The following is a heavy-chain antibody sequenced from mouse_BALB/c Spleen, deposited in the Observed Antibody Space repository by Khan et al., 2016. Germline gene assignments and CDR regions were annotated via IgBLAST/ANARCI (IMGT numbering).Heavy chain of an antibody. V-gene: IGHV5-17*02. CDR2: ISSGSSAI. CDR3: GRGDY. Sequence: EVQLVETGGGLVQPGGSRKLSCAASGFTFSSFGMHWVRQAPEKGLEWVAYISSGSSAIYYADTVKGRFTISRDNPKNTLFLQMTSLRSEDTAMYYCGRGDYWGQGTTLTVSS. CDR1: GFTFSSFG. J-gene: IGHJ2*01.